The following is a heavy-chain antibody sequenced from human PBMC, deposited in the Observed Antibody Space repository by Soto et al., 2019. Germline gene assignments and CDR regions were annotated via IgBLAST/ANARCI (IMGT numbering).Heavy chain of an antibody. V-gene: IGHV4-61*08. CDR1: GGSISSGDYY. Sequence: SETLSLTCSVSGGSISSGDYYWNWIRQPPGKGLEWIGYIYYSGSTNYNPSLKSRVTMSVDTSKNQFSLKLISVTAADTAKYFCAREGNLGRWLQPLDFWGQGTLVTVSS. CDR3: AREGNLGRWLQPLDF. D-gene: IGHD5-12*01. J-gene: IGHJ4*02. CDR2: IYYSGST.